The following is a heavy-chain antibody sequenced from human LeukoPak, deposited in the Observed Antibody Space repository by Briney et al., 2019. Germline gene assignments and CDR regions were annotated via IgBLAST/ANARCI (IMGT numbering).Heavy chain of an antibody. D-gene: IGHD6-19*01. Sequence: GGSLRLSCAASGFTFSSYGMHWVRQAPGKGLEWVAVIWYDGSNKYYADSVKGRFTISRDNSKNTLYLQMNSLRAEDTAVYYCAREPNSGWPYYYYGMDVWGQGTTVTVSS. V-gene: IGHV3-33*01. CDR3: AREPNSGWPYYYYGMDV. CDR1: GFTFSSYG. CDR2: IWYDGSNK. J-gene: IGHJ6*02.